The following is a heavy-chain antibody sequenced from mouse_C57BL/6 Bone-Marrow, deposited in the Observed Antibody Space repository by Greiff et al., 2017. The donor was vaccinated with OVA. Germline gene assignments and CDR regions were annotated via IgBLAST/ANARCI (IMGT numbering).Heavy chain of an antibody. J-gene: IGHJ3*01. D-gene: IGHD2-3*01. CDR1: GFTFSSYA. CDR3: ARASDGYYSWFAY. CDR2: ISDGGSYT. V-gene: IGHV5-4*03. Sequence: EVKLQESGGGLVKPGGSLKLSCAASGFTFSSYAMSWVRQTPEKRLEWVATISDGGSYTYYPDNVKGRFTISRDNAKNNLYLQMSHLKSEDTAMYYCARASDGYYSWFAYWGQGTLVTVSA.